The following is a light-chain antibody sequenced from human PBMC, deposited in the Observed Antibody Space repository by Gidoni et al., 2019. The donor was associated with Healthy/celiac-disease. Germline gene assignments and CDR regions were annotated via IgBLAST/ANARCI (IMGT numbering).Light chain of an antibody. Sequence: EIVLTQSPGTLSLSPGERATLSCRASQSVSSSYLAWYQQKPGQAPRLLIYGASSRATDLTPTISRLEPEDFAVYYCQQYGSSQTFGRGTKVEIK. J-gene: IGKJ1*01. V-gene: IGKV3-20*01. CDR3: QQYGSSQT. CDR2: GAS. CDR1: QSVSSSY.